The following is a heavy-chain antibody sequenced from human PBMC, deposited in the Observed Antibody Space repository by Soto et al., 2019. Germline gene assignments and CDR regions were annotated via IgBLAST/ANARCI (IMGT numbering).Heavy chain of an antibody. D-gene: IGHD1-26*01. CDR3: ARDGFRIVGATRPHWFDP. V-gene: IGHV1-69*01. CDR1: GGTFSSYA. J-gene: IGHJ5*02. Sequence: QVQLVQSGAEVKKPGSSVKVSCKASGGTFSSYAISWVRQAPGQGLEWMGGIIPIFGTANYAQKFQGRVTITADESTSTAYMELSSLRSEDTAVYYCARDGFRIVGATRPHWFDPWGQGTLVTVSS. CDR2: IIPIFGTA.